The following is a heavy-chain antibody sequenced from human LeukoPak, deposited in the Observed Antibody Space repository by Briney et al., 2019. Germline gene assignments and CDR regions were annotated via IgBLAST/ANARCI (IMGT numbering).Heavy chain of an antibody. CDR2: ISSSSSYI. D-gene: IGHD3-22*01. V-gene: IGHV3-21*01. J-gene: IGHJ4*02. CDR3: ARDGDYYDSSGYWVY. Sequence: GGSLRLSCAASGFTFSSYSMNWVRQAPGKGLGWVSSISSSSSYIYYADSVKGRFTISRDNAKNSLYLQMNSLRAEDTAVYYCARDGDYYDSSGYWVYWGQGTLVTVSS. CDR1: GFTFSSYS.